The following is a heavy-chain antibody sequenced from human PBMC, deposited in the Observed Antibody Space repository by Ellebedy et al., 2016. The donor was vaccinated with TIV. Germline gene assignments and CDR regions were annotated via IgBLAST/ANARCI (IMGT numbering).Heavy chain of an antibody. Sequence: GESLKISXAASGFAFSRYALSWVRQAPGKGLEWVSAITGSDGRTWYAASVKGRFTISKDNSKNTLYLQMNSLRAEDTARYYCVKGAWLDFWGQGALVTVSS. CDR1: GFAFSRYA. J-gene: IGHJ4*02. CDR2: ITGSDGRT. V-gene: IGHV3-23*01. CDR3: VKGAWLDF.